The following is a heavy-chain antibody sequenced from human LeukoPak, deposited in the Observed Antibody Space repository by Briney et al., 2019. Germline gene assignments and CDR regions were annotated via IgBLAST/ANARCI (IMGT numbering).Heavy chain of an antibody. CDR2: IYYSGST. D-gene: IGHD5-18*01. Sequence: NPSETLSLTCTVSGGSISSYYWSWIRQPPGKGLEWIGYIYYSGSTDYIPSLKSRVTISLDTSKNQFSLKLSSVTAADTAVYYCARALRGYSYGNYYYYYGMDVWGQGTTVTVPS. J-gene: IGHJ6*02. CDR1: GGSISSYY. V-gene: IGHV4-59*01. CDR3: ARALRGYSYGNYYYYYGMDV.